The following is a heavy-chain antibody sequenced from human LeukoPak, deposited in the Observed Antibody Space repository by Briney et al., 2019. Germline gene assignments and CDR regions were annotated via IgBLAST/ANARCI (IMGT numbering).Heavy chain of an antibody. Sequence: ASLKGCCKASGYTFTGYYMHWVRQAPGQGLQWMGWINPNSGGTNYAQKFQGRVTMTRDTSISTAYMELSRLRSDDTAVYYCARVGSSWYLEFDYWGQGTLVTVSS. V-gene: IGHV1-2*02. CDR3: ARVGSSWYLEFDY. D-gene: IGHD6-13*01. CDR1: GYTFTGYY. J-gene: IGHJ4*02. CDR2: INPNSGGT.